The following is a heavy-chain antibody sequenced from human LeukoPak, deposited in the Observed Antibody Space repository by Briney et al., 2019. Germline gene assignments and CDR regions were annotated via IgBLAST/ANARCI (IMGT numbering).Heavy chain of an antibody. J-gene: IGHJ3*02. CDR1: GYTFTSCD. V-gene: IGHV1-8*01. Sequence: ASVKVSCKASGYTFTSCDINWVRQATGQGLEWMGWMNPNSGNTGYAQKFQGGVTMTRNTSISTAYMELSSLRSEDTAVYYCAREPYNFWSGYGGLAFDIWGQGTMVTVSS. D-gene: IGHD3-3*01. CDR3: AREPYNFWSGYGGLAFDI. CDR2: MNPNSGNT.